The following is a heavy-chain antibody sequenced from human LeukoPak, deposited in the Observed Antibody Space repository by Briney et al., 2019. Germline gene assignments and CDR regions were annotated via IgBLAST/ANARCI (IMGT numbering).Heavy chain of an antibody. D-gene: IGHD5-18*01. CDR1: GFTFSSYG. CDR2: IWYDGSNK. V-gene: IGHV3-33*01. Sequence: GGSLRLSCAASGFTFSSYGMPWVRQAPGKGLEWVAVIWYDGSNKYYADSVKGRFTISRDNSKNTPYLQMNSLRAEDTAVYYCARDVDTGAEYFQHWGQGTLVTVSS. J-gene: IGHJ1*01. CDR3: ARDVDTGAEYFQH.